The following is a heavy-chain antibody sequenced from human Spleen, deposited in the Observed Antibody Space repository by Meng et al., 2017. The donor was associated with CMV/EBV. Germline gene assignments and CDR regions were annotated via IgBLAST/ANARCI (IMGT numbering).Heavy chain of an antibody. J-gene: IGHJ4*02. D-gene: IGHD7-27*01. CDR1: GFTFSSYA. V-gene: IGHV3-23*01. CDR2: ISGWGEIT. CDR3: AKDLYELGPFDS. Sequence: GGSLRLSCAASGFTFSSYAMNWIRQAPGKGLEWVSGISGWGEITAYADSVKGRFTISRDRSKSTLYLQMDSLRAEDTALYYCAKDLYELGPFDSWGQGTLVTVSS.